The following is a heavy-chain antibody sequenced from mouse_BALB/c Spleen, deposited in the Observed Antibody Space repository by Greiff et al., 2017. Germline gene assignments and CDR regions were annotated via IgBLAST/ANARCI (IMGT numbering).Heavy chain of an antibody. D-gene: IGHD1-1*01. V-gene: IGHV2-6-7*01. CDR1: GFSLTGYG. CDR3: AREGPTVVASEDYYYYAMDY. Sequence: VQRVESGPGLVAPSQSLSITCTVSGFSLTGYGVNWVRQPPGKGLEWLGMIWGDGSTDYNSALKSRLSISKDNSKSQVFLKMNSLQTDDTARYYCAREGPTVVASEDYYYYAMDYWGQGTSVTVSS. J-gene: IGHJ4*01. CDR2: IWGDGST.